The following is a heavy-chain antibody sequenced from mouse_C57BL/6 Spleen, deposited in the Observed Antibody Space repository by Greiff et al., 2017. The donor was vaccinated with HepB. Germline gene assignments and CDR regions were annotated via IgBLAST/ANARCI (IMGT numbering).Heavy chain of an antibody. CDR1: GYSITSGYY. J-gene: IGHJ2*01. Sequence: EVKLLESGPGLVKPSPSLSLTCSVTGYSITSGYYWNWIRQFPGNKLEWMGYISYDGSNNYNPSLKNRISITRDTSKNQSFLKLNPVTTEDTATYYCARERAYLDYWGQGTTLTVSS. CDR3: ARERAYLDY. D-gene: IGHD3-1*01. CDR2: ISYDGSN. V-gene: IGHV3-6*01.